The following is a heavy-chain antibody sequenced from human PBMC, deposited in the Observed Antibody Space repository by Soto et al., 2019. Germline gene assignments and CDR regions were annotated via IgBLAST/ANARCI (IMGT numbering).Heavy chain of an antibody. Sequence: GGSLRLSCAASGFTFSSYWMHWVRQAPGKGLVWVSRISDDGSKTNYADSVKGRFTISRDNAKNTVYLQMNSLRAEDTAVYYFARDFSGEQLVRGYWGQGTLVTVSS. CDR2: ISDDGSKT. J-gene: IGHJ4*02. CDR1: GFTFSSYW. D-gene: IGHD6-6*01. V-gene: IGHV3-74*01. CDR3: ARDFSGEQLVRGY.